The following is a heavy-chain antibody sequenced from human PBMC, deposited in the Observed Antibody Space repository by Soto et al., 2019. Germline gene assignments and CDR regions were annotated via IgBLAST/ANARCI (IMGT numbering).Heavy chain of an antibody. J-gene: IGHJ4*02. V-gene: IGHV3-23*01. CDR3: AKSDEDILTGYYNKGLDY. D-gene: IGHD3-9*01. CDR2: ISGSGGST. Sequence: GGSLRLSCAASGFTFSSYAMSWVRQAPGKGLGWVSAISGSGGSTYYADSVKGRFTISRDNSKNTLYLQMNSLRAEDTAVYYCAKSDEDILTGYYNKGLDYWGQGTLVTVSS. CDR1: GFTFSSYA.